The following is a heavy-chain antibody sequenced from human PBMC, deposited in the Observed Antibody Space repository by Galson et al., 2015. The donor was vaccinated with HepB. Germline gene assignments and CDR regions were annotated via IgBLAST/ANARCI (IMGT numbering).Heavy chain of an antibody. J-gene: IGHJ5*02. Sequence: SVKVSCKASGYTFTDYYIHWVRQAPGQGLEWMGWINPNSGGTNYAQEFQARVTLTRDTSINTAYMELSRLRSDDTAVYYCARDSLPWIYCSSTSYYPDPWGQGTLVTVSS. D-gene: IGHD2-2*01. CDR2: INPNSGGT. V-gene: IGHV1-2*02. CDR1: GYTFTDYY. CDR3: ARDSLPWIYCSSTSYYPDP.